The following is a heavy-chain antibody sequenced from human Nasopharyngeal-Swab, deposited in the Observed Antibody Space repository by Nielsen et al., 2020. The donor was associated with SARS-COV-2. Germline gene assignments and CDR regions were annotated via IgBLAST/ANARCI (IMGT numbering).Heavy chain of an antibody. V-gene: IGHV4-59*01. CDR2: VYYSGST. CDR3: ARDQRSGWFDAFDI. D-gene: IGHD6-19*01. Sequence: WIRQPPGKGLGWIGSVYYSGSTNYNPSLKSRVTISVDTSKNQFSLKLSSVTAADTAVYYCARDQRSGWFDAFDIWGQGTMVTVSS. J-gene: IGHJ3*02.